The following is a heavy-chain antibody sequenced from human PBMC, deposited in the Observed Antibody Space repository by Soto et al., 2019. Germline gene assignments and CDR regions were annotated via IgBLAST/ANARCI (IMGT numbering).Heavy chain of an antibody. V-gene: IGHV4-34*01. CDR3: ARDEKVATINYFDY. J-gene: IGHJ4*02. D-gene: IGHD5-12*01. CDR2: INHSGST. CDR1: GESFSGYY. Sequence: SLTCAVYGESFSGYYWSWIRQPPGKGLEWIGEINHSGSTNYNPSLKSRVTISVDTSKNQFSLKLSSVTAADTAVYYCARDEKVATINYFDYWGQGTLVTVSS.